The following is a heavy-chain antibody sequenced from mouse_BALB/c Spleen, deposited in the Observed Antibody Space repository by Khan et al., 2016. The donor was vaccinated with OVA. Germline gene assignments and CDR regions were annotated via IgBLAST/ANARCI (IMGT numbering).Heavy chain of an antibody. Sequence: EVELVESGGGLVKPGGSLKLSCAASGFAFSSYDMSWVRQTPEKRLDWVAYISSGGGSIYFPDTVKGRFTISRDNATNTLYLQMGSLKSEDTAMYYCTRHQATMITTSCYFDDWGAGTTVTVSS. V-gene: IGHV5-12-1*01. CDR1: GFAFSSYD. CDR2: ISSGGGSI. J-gene: IGHJ1*01. CDR3: TRHQATMITTSCYFDD. D-gene: IGHD2-4*01.